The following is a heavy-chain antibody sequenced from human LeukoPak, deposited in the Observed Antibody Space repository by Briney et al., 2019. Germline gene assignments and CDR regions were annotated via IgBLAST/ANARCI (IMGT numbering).Heavy chain of an antibody. J-gene: IGHJ4*02. CDR3: ANHQDWTVTVPDY. Sequence: GGSLRLSCAASGFTFRNYAMSWVRQAPGKGLEWVSTISGTGDDTDYADSVKGRFPISRDNSKNTLYLQMNSLRAEDTAVYYCANHQDWTVTVPDYWGQGTLVTVSS. V-gene: IGHV3-23*01. CDR2: ISGTGDDT. CDR1: GFTFRNYA. D-gene: IGHD4-17*01.